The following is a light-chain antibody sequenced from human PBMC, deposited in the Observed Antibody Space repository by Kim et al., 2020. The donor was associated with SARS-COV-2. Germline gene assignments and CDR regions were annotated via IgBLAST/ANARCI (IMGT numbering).Light chain of an antibody. CDR2: QDS. V-gene: IGLV3-1*01. CDR3: QAWDSSSWV. CDR1: KLGEKY. Sequence: SYELTQPPSVSVSPGQTASITCSGDKLGEKYACXYQQKPGQSPVLVIYQDSKRPSGIPERFSSSNSGNTATLTISGTPAMDEADYYCQAWDSSSWVFGGG. J-gene: IGLJ3*02.